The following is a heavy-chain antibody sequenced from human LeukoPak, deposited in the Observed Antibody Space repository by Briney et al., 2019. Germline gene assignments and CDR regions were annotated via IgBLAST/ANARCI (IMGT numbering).Heavy chain of an antibody. CDR1: GGSNSSYY. J-gene: IGHJ4*02. CDR3: ARDPGDYYYDSSGYLDY. Sequence: SETLSLTCTVSGGSNSSYYWSWIRQPPGKGLEWIGYIYYSGSTNYNPSLKSRVTISVDTSKNQFSLKLSSVTAADTAVYYCARDPGDYYYDSSGYLDYWGQGTLVTVSS. CDR2: IYYSGST. V-gene: IGHV4-59*01. D-gene: IGHD3-22*01.